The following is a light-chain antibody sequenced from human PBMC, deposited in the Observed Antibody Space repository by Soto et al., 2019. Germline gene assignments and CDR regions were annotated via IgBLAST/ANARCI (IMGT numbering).Light chain of an antibody. CDR3: QQYYNSVLT. V-gene: IGKV1-39*01. Sequence: DIQMTQSRSSLSASLGDRVTITCRASQSISNFLNWVQHKPGNAPKVLISAASTLQSAVPPRFSGSESGTDFTLPITSLPPEPSASYYCQQYYNSVLTFGGGTKVDIK. CDR1: QSISNF. CDR2: AAS. J-gene: IGKJ4*01.